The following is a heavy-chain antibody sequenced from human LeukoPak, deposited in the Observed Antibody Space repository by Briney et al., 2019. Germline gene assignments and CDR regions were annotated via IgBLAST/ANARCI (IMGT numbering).Heavy chain of an antibody. CDR3: ARVPGAYGSGTYYV. V-gene: IGHV3-53*01. D-gene: IGHD3-10*01. Sequence: GGSLRLSCAASGLSVSINYMSWVRQAPGKGLEWVSVIYSGGTTDYVDSVKGRFTISIDNSKNTLFLQMNSLRAEDTAVYYCARVPGAYGSGTYYVWGQGTRVTVSS. CDR1: GLSVSINY. CDR2: IYSGGTT. J-gene: IGHJ4*02.